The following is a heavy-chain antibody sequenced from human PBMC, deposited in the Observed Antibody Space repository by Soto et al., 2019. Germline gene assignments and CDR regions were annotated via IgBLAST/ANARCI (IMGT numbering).Heavy chain of an antibody. D-gene: IGHD2-2*01. Sequence: EVQLLESGGGLVQPGGSLRLSCAASGFTFSSYAMSWVRQAPGKGLEWVSAISGSGGSTYYADSVKGRFTISRDNSKNTLYLQMNSLRAEDTAVYYCAFCDIVVVPAAPWPSVMDVWGQGTTVTVSS. CDR2: ISGSGGST. J-gene: IGHJ6*02. V-gene: IGHV3-23*01. CDR3: AFCDIVVVPAAPWPSVMDV. CDR1: GFTFSSYA.